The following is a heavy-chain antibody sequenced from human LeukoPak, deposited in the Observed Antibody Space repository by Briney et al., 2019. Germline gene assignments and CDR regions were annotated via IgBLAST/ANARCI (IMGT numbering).Heavy chain of an antibody. CDR3: PKDRFSYGTIRFGY. V-gene: IGHV3-23*01. J-gene: IGHJ4*02. CDR1: GFTFSSYA. Sequence: GGSLRLSCAASGFTFSSYAMSWVRQAPGKGLEWVSAISGSGGSTYYADSVKGRLTISRDNSKNTLYLQMNSLRAEDTAEYYCPKDRFSYGTIRFGYWGEGALVTVSS. CDR2: ISGSGGST. D-gene: IGHD5-18*01.